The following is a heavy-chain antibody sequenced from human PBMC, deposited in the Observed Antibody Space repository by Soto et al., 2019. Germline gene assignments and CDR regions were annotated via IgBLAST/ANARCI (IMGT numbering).Heavy chain of an antibody. D-gene: IGHD6-25*01. CDR3: VMLDGGAAGDVDN. Sequence: QVQLQESGPGLVKPSGTLSLTCAVSGGSISSSNWWSWVRQPPGKGLEWIGEVYHSGSTHYNPSLKSRVAISVDTSNNQFSLHLTSVAAADPAVYYCVMLDGGAAGDVDNWGQGTLVTVSS. V-gene: IGHV4-4*02. J-gene: IGHJ4*02. CDR2: VYHSGST. CDR1: GGSISSSNW.